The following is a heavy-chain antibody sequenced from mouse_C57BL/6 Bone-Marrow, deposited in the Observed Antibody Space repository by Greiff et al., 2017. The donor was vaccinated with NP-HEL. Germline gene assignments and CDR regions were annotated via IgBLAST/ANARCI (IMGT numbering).Heavy chain of an antibody. V-gene: IGHV1-72*01. Sequence: QVQLQQPGADLVKPGASVKLSCKASGYTFTSYWMHWVTQRPGRGLEWIGRIDPNSGGTKLTEKFKTTATLTADKPSSTAYMQLSSLTSEDSAVYYCARYYYGSRGWYFDVWGTGTTVTVSS. J-gene: IGHJ1*03. CDR1: GYTFTSYW. CDR2: IDPNSGGT. D-gene: IGHD1-1*01. CDR3: ARYYYGSRGWYFDV.